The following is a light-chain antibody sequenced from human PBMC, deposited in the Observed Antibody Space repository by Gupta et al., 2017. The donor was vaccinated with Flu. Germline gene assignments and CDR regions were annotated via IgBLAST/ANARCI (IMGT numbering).Light chain of an antibody. CDR2: DAS. Sequence: TLSLSPGERATLSCRASQSVSSYLAWYQQKPGQAPRLLIYDASNRATGIPARFSGSGSGTDFTLTISSLEPEDFAVYYCQQRSNGPPWYTFGQGTKLEIK. J-gene: IGKJ2*01. CDR3: QQRSNGPPWYT. V-gene: IGKV3-11*01. CDR1: QSVSSY.